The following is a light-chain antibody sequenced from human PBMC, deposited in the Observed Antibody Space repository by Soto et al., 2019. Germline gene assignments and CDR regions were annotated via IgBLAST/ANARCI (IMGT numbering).Light chain of an antibody. CDR1: SSTIGSNT. CDR2: SND. Sequence: QSVLTQPPSTSGTPGQRVTISCSGSSSTIGSNTVNWYHQLPGAAPKLLIYSNDQRPSGVPDRLSGSKSGTSASLAFSGLQSEDEADYYCAAWDDSLNVVVFGGGTKLTVL. V-gene: IGLV1-44*01. CDR3: AAWDDSLNVVV. J-gene: IGLJ2*01.